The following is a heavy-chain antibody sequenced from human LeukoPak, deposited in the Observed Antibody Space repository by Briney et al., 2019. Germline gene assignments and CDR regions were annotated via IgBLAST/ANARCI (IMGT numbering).Heavy chain of an antibody. CDR2: ISSSGTYI. Sequence: GGSLRLSCATSGFTFSDYYMSWIRQAPGKGLEWVSYISSSGTYINSADSVKGRFTISRDYPRNSLYLQMSSLRAEDTAVYYCARQGGDILTGYLDYWGQGTLVTVSS. J-gene: IGHJ4*02. CDR3: ARQGGDILTGYLDY. D-gene: IGHD3-9*01. V-gene: IGHV3-11*03. CDR1: GFTFSDYY.